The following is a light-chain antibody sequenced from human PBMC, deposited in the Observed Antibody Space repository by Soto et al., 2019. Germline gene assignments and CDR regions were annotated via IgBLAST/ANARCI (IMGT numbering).Light chain of an antibody. V-gene: IGKV1-33*01. CDR1: QDISNY. Sequence: DIQMTQSPSSLSVSVGDRVTITCQASQDISNYLNWYQQKPGKAPKLLIYDASNLETGVPSRFSGSGSGTDFTFTISGLQPEDVATYYCQQYDNVPWTFGQGTKVDIK. CDR3: QQYDNVPWT. CDR2: DAS. J-gene: IGKJ1*01.